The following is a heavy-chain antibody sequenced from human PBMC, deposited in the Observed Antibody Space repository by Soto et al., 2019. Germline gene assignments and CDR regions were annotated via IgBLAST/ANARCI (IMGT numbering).Heavy chain of an antibody. V-gene: IGHV3-74*01. J-gene: IGHJ4*02. CDR2: INSDGSTT. CDR1: GFTFSSYW. D-gene: IGHD2-15*01. CDR3: AAVVGATR. Sequence: EGSLRLSCAASGFTFSSYWIHWVRQAPGKGLVWVSRINSDGSTTTYADSVKGRFTISRDNAKNTLYLQMNSLRAEDTAVYYCAAVVGATRWGQGTLVTVSS.